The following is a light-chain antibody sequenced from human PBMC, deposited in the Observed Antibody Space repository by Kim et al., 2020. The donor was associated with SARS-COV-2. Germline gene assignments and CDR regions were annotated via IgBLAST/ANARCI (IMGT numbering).Light chain of an antibody. CDR2: QNN. CDR1: KLGDKY. V-gene: IGLV3-1*01. Sequence: SYELTQPPSVSVSPGQTANITCSGDKLGDKYACWYQQRPGQAPMLVIYQNNKRPSGISERFSGSKSANTATLTISGTQAMDEADYYCQAWDSSACVFGTGTKVTVL. CDR3: QAWDSSACV. J-gene: IGLJ1*01.